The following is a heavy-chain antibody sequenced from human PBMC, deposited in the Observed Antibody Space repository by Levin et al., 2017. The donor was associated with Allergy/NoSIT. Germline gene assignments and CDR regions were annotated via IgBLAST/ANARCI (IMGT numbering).Heavy chain of an antibody. CDR2: IYHSGST. CDR3: ARGAAGTAIWFDP. CDR1: GGSISSGGYS. V-gene: IGHV4-30-2*01. Sequence: TSETLSLTCAVSGGSISSGGYSWSWIRQPPGKGLEWIGYIYHSGSTYYNPSLKSRVTISVDRSKNQFSLKLSSVTAADTAVYYCARGAAGTAIWFDPWGQGTLVTVSS. D-gene: IGHD6-13*01. J-gene: IGHJ5*02.